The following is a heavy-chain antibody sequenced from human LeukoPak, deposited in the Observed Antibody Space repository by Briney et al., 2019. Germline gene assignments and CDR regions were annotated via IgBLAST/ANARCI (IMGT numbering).Heavy chain of an antibody. CDR3: ARGTTTPWYCSSTSCYRYGMDV. Sequence: GGSLRLSCAASGFAFNTYGMSWVRQAPGKGLEWVSAISGNGGTTYYSDSVKGRFTISRDNSKNTLYLQMNSLRAEDTAVYYCARGTTTPWYCSSTSCYRYGMDVWGQGTTVTVSS. V-gene: IGHV3-23*01. CDR1: GFAFNTYG. CDR2: ISGNGGTT. D-gene: IGHD2-2*01. J-gene: IGHJ6*02.